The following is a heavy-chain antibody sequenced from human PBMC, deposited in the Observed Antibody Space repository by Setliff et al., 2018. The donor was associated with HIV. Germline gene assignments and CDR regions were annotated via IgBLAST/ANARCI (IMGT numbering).Heavy chain of an antibody. J-gene: IGHJ6*03. V-gene: IGHV1-18*01. CDR1: GYIFSTYG. D-gene: IGHD4-17*01. CDR3: AKTTPQPHYYYYVDV. Sequence: ASVKVSCKASGYIFSTYGISWVRQAPGQGLEWMGWISASNGNTHYAQKVQGRVTLTTDTSTNTAYMELRSLRSDDTAVYYCAKTTPQPHYYYYVDVWGKGTTVTVSS. CDR2: ISASNGNT.